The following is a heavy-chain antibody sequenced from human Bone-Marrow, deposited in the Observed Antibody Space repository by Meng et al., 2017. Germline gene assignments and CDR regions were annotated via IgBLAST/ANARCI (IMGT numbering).Heavy chain of an antibody. CDR2: IHHGGNT. D-gene: IGHD3-10*01. CDR3: VRVSGRDFGGWADS. Sequence: QVRLQESGPRRVKPSATLSLTCDVSGGSVTSNNWWSWVRQSPGKALEWIGEIHHGGNTNYDLSLKSRVTISMEKAKNQIFLRLTSVTAADTAMYYCVRVSGRDFGGWADSWGQGTLVTSPQ. J-gene: IGHJ4*02. CDR1: GGSVTSNNW. V-gene: IGHV4-4*02.